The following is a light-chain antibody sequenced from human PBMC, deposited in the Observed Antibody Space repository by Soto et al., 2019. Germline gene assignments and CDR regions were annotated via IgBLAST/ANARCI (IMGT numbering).Light chain of an antibody. J-gene: IGLJ3*02. Sequence: QSVLTQPPSASGTPGQRVTISCSGTNSNIGHNYVYWYQQLPRAAPKLLIFNNNQRPSGVPDRFSGSKSGTSASLAISGLRSEDEADYYCAAWDDSLIGPVFGGGTKVTVL. CDR2: NNN. CDR1: NSNIGHNY. V-gene: IGLV1-47*02. CDR3: AAWDDSLIGPV.